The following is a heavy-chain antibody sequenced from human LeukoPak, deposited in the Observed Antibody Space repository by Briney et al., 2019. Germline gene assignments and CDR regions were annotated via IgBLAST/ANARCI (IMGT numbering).Heavy chain of an antibody. V-gene: IGHV4-39*07. J-gene: IGHJ4*02. Sequence: SETLSLTCTVSGGSISSSSYYWGWIRQPPGKGLEWIGSIYYSGSTYYNPSLKSRVTISVDTSKNQFSLKLSSVTAADTAAYYCARGSSPTIAVLFDYWGQGTLVTVSS. D-gene: IGHD6-19*01. CDR1: GGSISSSSYY. CDR3: ARGSSPTIAVLFDY. CDR2: IYYSGST.